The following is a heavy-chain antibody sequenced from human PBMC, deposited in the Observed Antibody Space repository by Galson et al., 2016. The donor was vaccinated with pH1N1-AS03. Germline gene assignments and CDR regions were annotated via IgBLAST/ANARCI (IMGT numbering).Heavy chain of an antibody. D-gene: IGHD2-2*01. CDR1: GYIFTGFY. V-gene: IGHV1-2*04. CDR2: INTDSGVT. J-gene: IGHJ6*02. CDR3: ARDPRGPCTSSTCPTAYYFGMDV. Sequence: SVKVSCKASGYIFTGFYVHWVRQAPGQGLEWMGWINTDSGVTNYAQKFKAWVTMTRDTSVSTAYMELSGLKSDDTAVYYCARDPRGPCTSSTCPTAYYFGMDVWGQGTTVIVSS.